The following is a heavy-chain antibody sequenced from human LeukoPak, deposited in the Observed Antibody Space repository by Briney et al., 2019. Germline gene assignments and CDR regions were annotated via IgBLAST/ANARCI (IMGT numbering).Heavy chain of an antibody. V-gene: IGHV1-69*06. CDR3: ARDDILTGYYSFDY. CDR2: IIPISGTA. Sequence: GASVKVSCKASGGTFSSYAISWVRQAPGQGLEWMGGIIPISGTANYAQKFQGRVTITADKSTSTAYMELSSLRSEDTAVYYCARDDILTGYYSFDYWGQGTLVTVSS. CDR1: GGTFSSYA. D-gene: IGHD3-9*01. J-gene: IGHJ4*02.